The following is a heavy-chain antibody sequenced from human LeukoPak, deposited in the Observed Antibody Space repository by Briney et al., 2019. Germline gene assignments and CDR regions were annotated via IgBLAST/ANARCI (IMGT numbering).Heavy chain of an antibody. CDR3: ARDGGYDFWSGYYQDY. CDR2: ISYDANIGSNK. D-gene: IGHD3-3*01. J-gene: IGHJ4*02. V-gene: IGHV3-30-3*01. CDR1: GFTFSRYW. Sequence: GGSLRLSCAASGFTFSRYWMSWVRQAPGKGLEWVALISYDANIGSNKYYADSVKGRFTISRDNSKNTLYLQMNSLRAEDTAVYYCARDGGYDFWSGYYQDYWGQGTLVTVSS.